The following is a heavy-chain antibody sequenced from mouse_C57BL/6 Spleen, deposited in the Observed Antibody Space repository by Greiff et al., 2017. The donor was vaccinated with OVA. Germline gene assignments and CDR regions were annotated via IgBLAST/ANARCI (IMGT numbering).Heavy chain of an antibody. Sequence: EVKLMESGGGLVQPKGSLKLSCAASGFSFNTYAMNWVRQAPGKGLEWVARIRSKSNNYATYYADSVKDRFTISRDDSESMLYLQMNNLKTEDTAMYYCVRHEYDWGYFDYWGQGTTLTVSS. CDR2: IRSKSNNYAT. CDR1: GFSFNTYA. J-gene: IGHJ2*01. CDR3: VRHEYDWGYFDY. D-gene: IGHD4-1*01. V-gene: IGHV10-1*01.